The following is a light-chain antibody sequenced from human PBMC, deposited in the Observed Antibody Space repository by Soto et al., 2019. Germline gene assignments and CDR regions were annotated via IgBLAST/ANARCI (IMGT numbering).Light chain of an antibody. CDR1: QSVRIY. J-gene: IGKJ2*01. V-gene: IGKV3-11*01. CDR2: DAS. Sequence: EIVLTQSPATLSLSPGERATLSCRASQSVRIYLAWYQQKPGQAPRLLIYDASIRATGIPARFSGSGSGTDFTLTISSLEPEDSAVYYCQQRDHWYTFGQGTKLEI. CDR3: QQRDHWYT.